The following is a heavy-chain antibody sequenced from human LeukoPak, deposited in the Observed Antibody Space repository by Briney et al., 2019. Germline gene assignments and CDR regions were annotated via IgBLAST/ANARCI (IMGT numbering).Heavy chain of an antibody. D-gene: IGHD6-19*01. J-gene: IGHJ4*02. Sequence: SETLSLTCAVYGGSFSGYYWSWIRQPPGKGLEWIGEINHSGSTNYNPSLKSRVTISVDTSKNQFSLKLSSVTAADTAVYYCARGQIGVAVYFDYWGQGTLVTVSS. CDR2: INHSGST. V-gene: IGHV4-34*01. CDR3: ARGQIGVAVYFDY. CDR1: GGSFSGYY.